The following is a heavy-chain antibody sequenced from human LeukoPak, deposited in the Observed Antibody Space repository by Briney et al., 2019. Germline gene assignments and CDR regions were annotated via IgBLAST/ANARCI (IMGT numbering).Heavy chain of an antibody. V-gene: IGHV3-7*01. D-gene: IGHD3-22*01. Sequence: QTGGSLRLSCAASGFTVSDHWMNWVRQAPGKGLEWVANIKQDGSEKYYVDSVKGRFTISRDSAKNSLYLQMNSLRAEDTAVYYCARARNYYDSNPFDYWGQGTLVTVSS. CDR1: GFTVSDHW. CDR2: IKQDGSEK. J-gene: IGHJ4*02. CDR3: ARARNYYDSNPFDY.